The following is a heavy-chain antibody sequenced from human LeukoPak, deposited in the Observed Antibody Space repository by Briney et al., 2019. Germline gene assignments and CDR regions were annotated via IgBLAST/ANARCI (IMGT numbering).Heavy chain of an antibody. V-gene: IGHV4-59*01. CDR3: ARVSGDLRDFPFDY. D-gene: IGHD4-17*01. CDR2: IYYSGST. CDR1: GGSISSYY. Sequence: PSETLSLTRTVSGGSISSYYWSWIRQPPGKGLEWIGYIYYSGSTNYNPSLKSRVTISVDTSKNQFSLKLSSVTAADTAVYYCARVSGDLRDFPFDYWGQGTLVTVSS. J-gene: IGHJ4*02.